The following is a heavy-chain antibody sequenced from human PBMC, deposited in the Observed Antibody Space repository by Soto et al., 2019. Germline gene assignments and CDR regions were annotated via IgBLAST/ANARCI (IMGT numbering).Heavy chain of an antibody. V-gene: IGHV4-39*01. CDR1: GGSISSSSYY. CDR2: IYYSGST. J-gene: IGHJ3*02. CDR3: ARNLGYDASAFDI. D-gene: IGHD5-12*01. Sequence: SETLSLTCTVSGGSISSSSYYWGWIRQPPGKGLEWIGSIYYSGSTYYNPSLKSRVTISVDTSKNQFSLKLSSVTAADTAVYYCARNLGYDASAFDIWGQGTMVTVSS.